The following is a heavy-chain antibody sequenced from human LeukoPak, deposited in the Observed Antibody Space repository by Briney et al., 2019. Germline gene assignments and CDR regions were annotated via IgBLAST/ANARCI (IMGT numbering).Heavy chain of an antibody. J-gene: IGHJ2*01. Sequence: GGSLRLSCAASGFTFSNYGMHGVRQAPGKGLEWGAVIWYDGSNKYYADSVRGRFTISRDNSKNTLYLQMNSLRAEDTAVYFCARDGFPGAVTQNEGWWFFDLWGRGTLVTVSS. CDR1: GFTFSNYG. CDR3: ARDGFPGAVTQNEGWWFFDL. D-gene: IGHD4-17*01. V-gene: IGHV3-33*01. CDR2: IWYDGSNK.